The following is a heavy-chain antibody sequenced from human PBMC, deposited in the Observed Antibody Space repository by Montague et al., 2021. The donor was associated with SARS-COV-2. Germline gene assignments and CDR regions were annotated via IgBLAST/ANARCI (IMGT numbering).Heavy chain of an antibody. CDR1: GGSISSYY. J-gene: IGHJ4*02. CDR3: ARVGSLVSFDY. Sequence: ETLSLTCTVSGGSISSYYWSWIRQPPGKGLEWIGYIYYSGSTNYNPSLKSRVTISVDTPKNQFSLKLSSVTAADTAVYYCARVGSLVSFDYWGQGTLVTVSS. D-gene: IGHD3-9*01. V-gene: IGHV4-59*01. CDR2: IYYSGST.